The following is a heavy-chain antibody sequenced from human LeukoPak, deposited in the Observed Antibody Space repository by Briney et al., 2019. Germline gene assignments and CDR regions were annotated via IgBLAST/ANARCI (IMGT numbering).Heavy chain of an antibody. V-gene: IGHV3-23*01. J-gene: IGHJ4*02. CDR2: IGGIGIST. CDR3: AKRTALVTATPGAFDY. D-gene: IGHD2-15*01. CDR1: GFTFSTYA. Sequence: GGSLRLSCAASGFTFSTYAMSWVRQAPGKGLECVSTIGGIGISTYYADSVKGRFTISRDNSKNTLHLQMHSLRAEDTAVYYCAKRTALVTATPGAFDYWGQGTLVTVSS.